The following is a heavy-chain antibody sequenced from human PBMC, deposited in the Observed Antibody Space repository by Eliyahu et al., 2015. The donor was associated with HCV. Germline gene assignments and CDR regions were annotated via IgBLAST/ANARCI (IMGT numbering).Heavy chain of an antibody. D-gene: IGHD1-7*01. Sequence: EVQVVESGGGLVQPGGSLKLXCAASGFXFSDSAMQWVRQAFRKGVEGVGRIRTRVNSYATVYAASVKGRFIISRDDSKNTAYLHMNSLKTEDTAVYYCLKGHQEDENFFDPWGQGTLVTVSS. CDR2: IRTRVNSYAT. CDR3: LKGHQEDENFFDP. CDR1: GFXFSDSA. J-gene: IGHJ5*02. V-gene: IGHV3-73*02.